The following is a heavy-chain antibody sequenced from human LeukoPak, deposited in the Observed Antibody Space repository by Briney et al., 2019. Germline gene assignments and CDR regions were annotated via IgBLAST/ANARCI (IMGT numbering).Heavy chain of an antibody. J-gene: IGHJ6*03. D-gene: IGHD6-19*01. CDR1: GFTFSDHY. CDR2: TRNKANSYTT. Sequence: GGSLRLSCAASGFTFSDHYMDWVRQAPGKGLEWVGRTRNKANSYTTEYAASVKGRFTISRDDSKNSLYLQMNSLKTEDTAVYYCARVDRMYSSGWYGRNYYYYMDVWGKGTTVAVSS. CDR3: ARVDRMYSSGWYGRNYYYYMDV. V-gene: IGHV3-72*01.